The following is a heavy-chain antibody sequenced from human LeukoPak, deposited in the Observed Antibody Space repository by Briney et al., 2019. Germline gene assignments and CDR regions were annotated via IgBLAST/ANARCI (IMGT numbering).Heavy chain of an antibody. J-gene: IGHJ5*02. Sequence: SETLSLTCTVSGYSISSGFFWGWIRQPPGKGLEWIGYIYYSGSTNYNPSLKSRVTISVDTSKNQFSLKLSSVTAADTAVYYCARVDTAMGDNWFDPWGQGTLVTVSS. CDR2: IYYSGST. CDR1: GYSISSGFF. V-gene: IGHV4-61*01. D-gene: IGHD5-18*01. CDR3: ARVDTAMGDNWFDP.